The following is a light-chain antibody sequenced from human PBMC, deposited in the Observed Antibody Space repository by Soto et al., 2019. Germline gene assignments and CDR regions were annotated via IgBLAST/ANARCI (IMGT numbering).Light chain of an antibody. CDR1: QRVNSW. V-gene: IGKV1-5*01. J-gene: IGKJ1*01. CDR2: DAS. CDR3: QQYNSFSWT. Sequence: GDRVAITCRASQRVNSWLAWYQQKPGKAPKLLIYDASILESGVPSRFSGSGSGTEFTLTISRLQPDDFATYYCQQYNSFSWTFGQGTKVEVK.